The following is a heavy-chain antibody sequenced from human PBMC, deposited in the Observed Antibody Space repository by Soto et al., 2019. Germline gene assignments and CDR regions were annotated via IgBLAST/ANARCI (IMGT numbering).Heavy chain of an antibody. Sequence: GGSLRLSCTTSGFTFGQYAMSWVRQAPGKGLEWVGFIRSKAYSRTTEYAASVRGRFTISRDDSKNTAYLQMNSLKIDDTAVYFCGRENIFWTDFDVYAIDNWGQGTLVTVSS. J-gene: IGHJ4*02. CDR1: GFTFGQYA. D-gene: IGHD3-3*01. V-gene: IGHV3-49*04. CDR3: GRENIFWTDFDVYAIDN. CDR2: IRSKAYSRTT.